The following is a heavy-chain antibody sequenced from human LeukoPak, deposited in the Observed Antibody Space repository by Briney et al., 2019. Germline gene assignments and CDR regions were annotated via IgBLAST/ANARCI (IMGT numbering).Heavy chain of an antibody. CDR2: ISSSSSYI. CDR1: GFTFSSYS. CDR3: ARVRRQWLVPDY. D-gene: IGHD6-19*01. J-gene: IGHJ4*02. Sequence: KTGGSLRLSCAASGFTFSSYSMNWVRQAPGKGLEWVSSISSSSSYIYYADSVKGRFTISRDNAKNSLYLQMNSLRAEDTAVYYCARVRRQWLVPDYWGQGTLVTVSS. V-gene: IGHV3-21*01.